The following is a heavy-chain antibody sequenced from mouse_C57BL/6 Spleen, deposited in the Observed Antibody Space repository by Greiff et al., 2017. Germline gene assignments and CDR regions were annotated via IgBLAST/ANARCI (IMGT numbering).Heavy chain of an antibody. J-gene: IGHJ3*01. CDR2: INPGSGGT. D-gene: IGHD1-1*01. CDR3: AREDYGNPFAY. V-gene: IGHV1-54*01. Sequence: QVQLQQSGAELVRPGPSVKVSCKASGYAFTNYLIEWVKQRPGQGLEWIGVINPGSGGTNYNEKFKGKATLTADNSSRTAYMQLSSLTSEDSAVYFCAREDYGNPFAYWGQGTLVTVSA. CDR1: GYAFTNYL.